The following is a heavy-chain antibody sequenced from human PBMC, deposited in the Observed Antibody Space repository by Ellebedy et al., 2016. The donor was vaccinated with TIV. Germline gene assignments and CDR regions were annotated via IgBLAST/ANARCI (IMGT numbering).Heavy chain of an antibody. CDR2: MNPNSGDT. Sequence: ASVKVSXKASGYTFTSYDINWVRQATGQGLEWMGWMNPNSGDTGYAQKFQGRIVMTRNTSISAAYMELTSLRSDDTAVYYCARAASSSWSWGQGTLVSVSS. CDR3: ARAASSSWS. J-gene: IGHJ4*02. V-gene: IGHV1-8*01. D-gene: IGHD2-2*01. CDR1: GYTFTSYD.